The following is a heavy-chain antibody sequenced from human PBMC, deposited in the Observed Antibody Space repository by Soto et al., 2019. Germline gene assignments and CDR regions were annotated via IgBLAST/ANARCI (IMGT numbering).Heavy chain of an antibody. Sequence: GGSLRLSCAASGFTFSSYSMNWVRQAPGKGLEWVSYISSSSSTIYYADSVKGRFTISRDNAKNSLYLQMNSLRAEDTAVYYCARVRLERHVWSAFDIWGQGTMVTVSS. J-gene: IGHJ3*02. CDR3: ARVRLERHVWSAFDI. D-gene: IGHD1-1*01. CDR1: GFTFSSYS. V-gene: IGHV3-48*01. CDR2: ISSSSSTI.